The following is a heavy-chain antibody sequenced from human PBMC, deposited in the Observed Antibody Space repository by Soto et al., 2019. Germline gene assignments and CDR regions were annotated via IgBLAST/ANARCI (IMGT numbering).Heavy chain of an antibody. CDR3: ARTTVDVTTLDY. CDR1: GGTFSIYT. J-gene: IGHJ4*02. Sequence: QVQLVQSGAEVKKPGSSVKVSCKASGGTFSIYTITWVRQAPGQGLEWMGRIIPILGIANYAQKFQGRVTITADKSTSTAYMELSSLRSEDTAVYYCARTTVDVTTLDYWGQGTLVTVSS. V-gene: IGHV1-69*02. D-gene: IGHD4-17*01. CDR2: IIPILGIA.